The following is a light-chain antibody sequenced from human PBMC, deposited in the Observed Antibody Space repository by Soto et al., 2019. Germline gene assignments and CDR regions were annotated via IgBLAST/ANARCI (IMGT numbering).Light chain of an antibody. Sequence: EIVMTQSPAILSLSPGERAAISCRSSQSVSSSLAWYQQKPGQAPRLLIHGASTRAPDIPARFIGSGSGTEFTLTISGLQSEDFAVYYCQQYYEWPRTFGQGTKVDI. V-gene: IGKV3-15*01. CDR3: QQYYEWPRT. CDR2: GAS. J-gene: IGKJ1*01. CDR1: QSVSSS.